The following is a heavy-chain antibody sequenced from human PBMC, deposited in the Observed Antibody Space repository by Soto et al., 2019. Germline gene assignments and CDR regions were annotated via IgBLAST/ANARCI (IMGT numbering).Heavy chain of an antibody. CDR2: IWYDGSNK. D-gene: IGHD2-2*01. J-gene: IGHJ5*02. CDR1: GFTFSSYG. CDR3: ARDPTATAAKWFPGFDP. V-gene: IGHV3-33*01. Sequence: GGSLRLSCAASGFTFSSYGMHWVRQAPGKGLEWVAVIWYDGSNKYYADSVKGRFTISRDNSKNTLYLQMNSLRAEDTAVYYCARDPTATAAKWFPGFDPWGQGTLVTVSS.